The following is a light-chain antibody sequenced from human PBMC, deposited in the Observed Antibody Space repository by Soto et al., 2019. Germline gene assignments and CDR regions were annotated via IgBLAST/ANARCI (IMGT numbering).Light chain of an antibody. Sequence: EIVLTQSPGTLSLSPGERATLSCRASQSVSSAYLAWYQHKPGQPPTLLIYAASSRVTGIPDRFSGSGSATDCTLTISRLEPEDFAVYYCQQDGSSSTWTFGPGTKVEIK. CDR3: QQDGSSSTWT. V-gene: IGKV3-20*01. CDR2: AAS. CDR1: QSVSSAY. J-gene: IGKJ1*01.